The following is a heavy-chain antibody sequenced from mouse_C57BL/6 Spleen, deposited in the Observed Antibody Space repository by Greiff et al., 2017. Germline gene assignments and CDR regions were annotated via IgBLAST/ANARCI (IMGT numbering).Heavy chain of an antibody. D-gene: IGHD2-3*01. CDR1: GYTFTSYW. V-gene: IGHV1-5*01. J-gene: IGHJ2*01. Sequence: EVQLQQSGTVLARPGASVKMSCKTSGYTFTSYWMHWVKQRPGQGLEWIGAIYPGNSDTSYNQQFKGKAKLTAVTSASTAYMELSSLTNEDSAVYYCTRGDGYYDYFDYWGQGTTLTVSS. CDR3: TRGDGYYDYFDY. CDR2: IYPGNSDT.